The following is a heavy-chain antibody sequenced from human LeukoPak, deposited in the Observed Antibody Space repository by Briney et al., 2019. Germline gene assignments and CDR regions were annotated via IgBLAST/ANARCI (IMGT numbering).Heavy chain of an antibody. CDR3: TRGSIYSSSWSPPDY. Sequence: GGSLRLSCAASGFTFSASAMHWVRQASGKGLEWIGRVGTKANSYATAYAASVRGRFTISRDDSKNTAFLQMKSLKTEDTAVYYCTRGSIYSSSWSPPDYWGQGTLVTVSS. D-gene: IGHD6-13*01. CDR2: VGTKANSYAT. CDR1: GFTFSASA. V-gene: IGHV3-73*01. J-gene: IGHJ4*02.